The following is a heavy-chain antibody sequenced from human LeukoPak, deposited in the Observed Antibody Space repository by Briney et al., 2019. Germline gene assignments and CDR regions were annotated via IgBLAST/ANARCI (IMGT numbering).Heavy chain of an antibody. J-gene: IGHJ5*02. D-gene: IGHD2-21*02. Sequence: GGSLRLSCAASGFTFSSYEMNWVRQAPGKGLEWVSYTSSSGSTIYYADSVKGRITISRDNSKNTLYLQMNSLRTEDTAVYFCARESGYGDDALDPWGQGTLVTVSS. CDR1: GFTFSSYE. V-gene: IGHV3-48*03. CDR2: TSSSGSTI. CDR3: ARESGYGDDALDP.